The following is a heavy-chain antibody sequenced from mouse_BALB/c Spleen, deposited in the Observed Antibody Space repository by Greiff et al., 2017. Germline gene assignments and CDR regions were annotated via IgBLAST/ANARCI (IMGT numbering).Heavy chain of an antibody. D-gene: IGHD4-1*01. Sequence: EVQLQESGGGLVKPGGSLKLSCAASGFTFSSYAMSWVRQTPEKRLEWVASISSGGSTYYPDSVKGRFTISRDNARNILYLQMSSLRSEDTAMYYCASWGYYAMDYWGQGTSVTVSS. CDR2: ISSGGST. V-gene: IGHV5-6-5*01. CDR1: GFTFSSYA. CDR3: ASWGYYAMDY. J-gene: IGHJ4*01.